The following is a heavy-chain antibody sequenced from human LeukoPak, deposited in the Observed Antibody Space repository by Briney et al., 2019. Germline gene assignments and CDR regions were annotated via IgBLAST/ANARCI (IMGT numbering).Heavy chain of an antibody. CDR2: IYSGGST. D-gene: IGHD3-3*01. Sequence: PGGSLRLSCAASGFTFTSYSMNWVRQAPGKGLEWVSVIYSGGSTYYADSVKGRFTISRDNSKNTLYLQMNSLRAEDTAVYYCAREYYDFWSGYRAYGMDVWGQGTTVTVSS. V-gene: IGHV3-53*01. CDR3: AREYYDFWSGYRAYGMDV. J-gene: IGHJ6*02. CDR1: GFTFTSYS.